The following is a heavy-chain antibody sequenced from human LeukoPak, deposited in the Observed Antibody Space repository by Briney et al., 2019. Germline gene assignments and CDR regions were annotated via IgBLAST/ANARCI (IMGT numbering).Heavy chain of an antibody. CDR2: INHSGST. J-gene: IGHJ4*02. D-gene: IGHD6-13*01. CDR3: ARRGGSSWYRIHY. V-gene: IGHV4-34*01. CDR1: GGSFSGYY. Sequence: SETLPLTCAVYGGSFSGYYWSWIRQPPGKGLEWIGEINHSGSTNYNPSLESRVTISVDTSKNKFSLKLSSVTAADTAVYYCARRGGSSWYRIHYWGQGTLVTVSS.